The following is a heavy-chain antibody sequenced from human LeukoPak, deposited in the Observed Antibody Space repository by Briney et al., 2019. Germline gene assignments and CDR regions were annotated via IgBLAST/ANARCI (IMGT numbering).Heavy chain of an antibody. CDR2: ISPSSGT. J-gene: IGHJ4*02. CDR3: ARPQSSSGYYWPFDD. V-gene: IGHV3-23*01. CDR1: GFTFSSYA. Sequence: GGSLRLSCAASGFTFSSYAKRWVRQAPGKGLEWVSAISPSSGTFYADSVKGRFTISRDNSKNTLYLQMNSLRAEDTAVYYCARPQSSSGYYWPFDDWGQGTLVTVSS. D-gene: IGHD3-22*01.